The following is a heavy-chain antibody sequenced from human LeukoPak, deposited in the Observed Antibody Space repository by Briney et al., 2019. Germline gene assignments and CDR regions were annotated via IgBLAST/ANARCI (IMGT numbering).Heavy chain of an antibody. V-gene: IGHV3-23*01. CDR2: ISASGGSA. CDR1: GFTFSDHA. Sequence: GGSLRLSCAASGFTFSDHAMIWVRRAPGKGLEWVSGISASGGSAFYTDSVKGRFIIHRENSANTVYLQMDSLRVDDTAEYYCAKAQQLWLTYPFDYWGQGTLVTVSS. D-gene: IGHD5-18*01. CDR3: AKAQQLWLTYPFDY. J-gene: IGHJ4*02.